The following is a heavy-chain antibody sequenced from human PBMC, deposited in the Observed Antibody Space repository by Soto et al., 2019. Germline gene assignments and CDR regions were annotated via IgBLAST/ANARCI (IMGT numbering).Heavy chain of an antibody. CDR1: GGSVSSGSYY. D-gene: IGHD6-19*01. Sequence: QVQLQESGPGLVKPSETLSLTCTVSGGSVSSGSYYWSWIRQPPGKGLEWIGYIYYSGSTNYNPSLKSRVTISVDTSKNQFSLKLSSVTPADTAVYYCARGIVGWYQGRYYYGMDVWGQGTTVTVSS. V-gene: IGHV4-61*01. J-gene: IGHJ6*02. CDR3: ARGIVGWYQGRYYYGMDV. CDR2: IYYSGST.